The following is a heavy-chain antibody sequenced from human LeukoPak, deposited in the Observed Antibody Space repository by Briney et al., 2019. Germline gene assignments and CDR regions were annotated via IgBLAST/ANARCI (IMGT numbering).Heavy chain of an antibody. V-gene: IGHV4-39*01. J-gene: IGHJ4*02. D-gene: IGHD1-26*01. CDR2: IYYSGST. CDR1: GGSISSSSYY. Sequence: SETLSLTCTVSGGSISSSSYYWGWIRQPPGKGLEWIGSIYYSGSTYYNPSLKSRVTISVDTSKNQFSLKLSSVTAADTAVYYCANTYHGSYYPFFDYWGQGTLVTVSS. CDR3: ANTYHGSYYPFFDY.